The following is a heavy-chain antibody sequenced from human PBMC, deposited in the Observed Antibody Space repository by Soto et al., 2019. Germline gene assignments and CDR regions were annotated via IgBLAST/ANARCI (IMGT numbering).Heavy chain of an antibody. D-gene: IGHD6-19*01. V-gene: IGHV3-30-3*01. CDR2: ISYDGSNK. CDR1: GFTFSSYA. Sequence: GGVLRPSCAASGFTFSSYAMHWVRQAPGKGLEWVAVISYDGSNKYYADSVKGRFTISRDNSKNTLYLQMNSLRAEDTAVYYCARYLGPGYSSGWFDYWGQGTLVTVSS. J-gene: IGHJ4*02. CDR3: ARYLGPGYSSGWFDY.